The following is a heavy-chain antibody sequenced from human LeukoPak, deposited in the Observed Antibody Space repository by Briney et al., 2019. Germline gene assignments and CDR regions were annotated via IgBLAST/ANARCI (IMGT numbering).Heavy chain of an antibody. D-gene: IGHD2-2*01. J-gene: IGHJ5*02. CDR1: GYTFTSYY. CDR2: INPSGGST. Sequence: ASVKVSCKASGYTFTSYYMDWVRQAPGRGLEWMGIINPSGGSTSYAQKFQGRVTMTRDMSTSTVYMELSSLRSEDTAVYYCARAGYCSSTSCLNWFDPWGQGTLVTVSS. V-gene: IGHV1-46*01. CDR3: ARAGYCSSTSCLNWFDP.